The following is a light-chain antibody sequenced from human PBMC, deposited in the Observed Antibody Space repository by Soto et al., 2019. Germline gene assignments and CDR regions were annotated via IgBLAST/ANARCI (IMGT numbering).Light chain of an antibody. V-gene: IGKV1-39*01. J-gene: IGKJ2*01. CDR2: VAS. CDR1: QSIRNY. Sequence: DIQMTQSPSSLSASVGDRGTITCRASQSIRNYVNWYQQKPGKAPKFLIYVASTLQSGVPSRCSGSGSGTDGTLTISSLQPEDFATYYCQQSYSTPYTFGPGTKLEIK. CDR3: QQSYSTPYT.